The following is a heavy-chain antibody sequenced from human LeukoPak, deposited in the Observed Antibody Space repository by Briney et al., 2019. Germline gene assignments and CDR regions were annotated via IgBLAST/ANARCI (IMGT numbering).Heavy chain of an antibody. CDR3: VRDPILGFPDYFDS. D-gene: IGHD3-3*01. Sequence: GGSLRLSCAASGFIFTDYPIHWVRQTPDKGLECVALMSIGGNTKYYANSVRGRFTVSRDNSKNTVYLQMSSLRVEDTAVYYCVRDPILGFPDYFDSWGQGTLVTVSS. CDR1: GFIFTDYP. CDR2: MSIGGNTK. J-gene: IGHJ4*02. V-gene: IGHV3-30-3*01.